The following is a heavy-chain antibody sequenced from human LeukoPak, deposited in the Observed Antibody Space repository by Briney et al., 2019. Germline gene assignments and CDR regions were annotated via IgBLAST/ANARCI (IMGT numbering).Heavy chain of an antibody. CDR3: ARAGWSSRGY. D-gene: IGHD6-13*01. V-gene: IGHV3-48*01. CDR2: ISSSNSTI. J-gene: IGHJ4*02. Sequence: GGSLRLSCAASGFTFSSYSMNWVRQPPGKGLEWVSYISSSNSTIYYADSVKGRFTISRDNAKNSLYLQMNSLRAEDTAVYYCARAGWSSRGYWGQGTLVTVSS. CDR1: GFTFSSYS.